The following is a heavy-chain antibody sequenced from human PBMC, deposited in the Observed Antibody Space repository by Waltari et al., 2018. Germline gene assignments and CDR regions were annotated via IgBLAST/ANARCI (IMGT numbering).Heavy chain of an antibody. J-gene: IGHJ6*02. D-gene: IGHD3-3*01. CDR2: MNPNRGNT. Sequence: QVQLVQSGAEVKKPGASVKVSCKASGYTFTSYDINWVRQATGQGIEWMGWMNPNRGNTGYEKKFQGRVTMTRNTSIRTAYMELSSLRSEDTAVYYCARLLDSYYYYGMDVWGQGTTVTVSS. V-gene: IGHV1-8*01. CDR3: ARLLDSYYYYGMDV. CDR1: GYTFTSYD.